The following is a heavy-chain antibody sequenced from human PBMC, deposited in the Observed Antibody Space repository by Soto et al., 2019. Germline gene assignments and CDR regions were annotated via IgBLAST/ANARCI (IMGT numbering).Heavy chain of an antibody. CDR3: ARYSNNWFQTEGMDV. V-gene: IGHV4-4*07. CDR1: VDSITTYY. J-gene: IGHJ6*02. D-gene: IGHD6-13*01. Sequence: SETLSLTCTVSVDSITTYYWSWIRQPAGKGLEWIGRIDTSGNTNYNPSLKSRVTMSVDTSNKQFSLKLTSVTAADTAVYYCARYSNNWFQTEGMDVWGQGTTVTISS. CDR2: IDTSGNT.